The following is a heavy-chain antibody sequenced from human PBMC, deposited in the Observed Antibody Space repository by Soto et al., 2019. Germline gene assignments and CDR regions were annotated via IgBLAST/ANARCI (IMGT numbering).Heavy chain of an antibody. CDR3: ARLGFEYDTSTHYYNDLHYFGADV. J-gene: IGHJ6*02. D-gene: IGHD3-9*01. CDR1: GGKCIDFG. Sequence: QTRSDERRGGKCIDFGVRRVLQKNRKGLEWMGVIYPGDSDTRYSPSFQGHVTISADKSISTAYLQWSTLKASDTAKYYCARLGFEYDTSTHYYNDLHYFGADVWGQATTVSVSS. CDR2: IYPGDSDT. V-gene: IGHV5-51*01.